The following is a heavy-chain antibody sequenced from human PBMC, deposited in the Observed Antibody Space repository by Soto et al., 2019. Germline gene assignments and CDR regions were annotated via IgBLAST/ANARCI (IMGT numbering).Heavy chain of an antibody. CDR3: ARVATAMTYDF. CDR1: GYTFTSYG. D-gene: IGHD2-21*02. V-gene: IGHV1-18*01. Sequence: GASVKVSCKASGYTFTSYGISWVRQAPGQGLEWMGWISAYNGNTNYAQKLQGRVTMTTDTSTSTAYMELRSLRSDDTSLYYCARVATAMTYDFWGQGTQVTVSS. CDR2: ISAYNGNT. J-gene: IGHJ4*02.